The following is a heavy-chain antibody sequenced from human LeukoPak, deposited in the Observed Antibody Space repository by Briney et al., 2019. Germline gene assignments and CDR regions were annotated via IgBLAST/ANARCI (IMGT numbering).Heavy chain of an antibody. CDR1: GFTFSSYA. CDR2: ISGSAGST. V-gene: IGHV3-23*01. D-gene: IGHD4-11*01. J-gene: IGHJ4*02. CDR3: ANHNKDYSNTYYFDF. Sequence: PGGSLRLSCVGSGFTFSSYAMTWVRQAPGKGLEWVSSISGSAGSTYYADSVKGRLTISRDNSKNTLYLQMKSLRAEDTAVYYCANHNKDYSNTYYFDFWGQGTLVTVSS.